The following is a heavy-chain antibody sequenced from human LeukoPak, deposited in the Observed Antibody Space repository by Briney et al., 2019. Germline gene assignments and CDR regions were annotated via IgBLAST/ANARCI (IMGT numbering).Heavy chain of an antibody. J-gene: IGHJ4*02. CDR1: GGSISSYY. V-gene: IGHV4-59*01. D-gene: IGHD6-19*01. Sequence: SETLSLTCTVSGGSISSYYWSWIRQPPGKGLEWIGYIYYSGSTKYNPSLKSRVTISVDTSKNQFSLKLSSVTAADTAVYYCAREAIAVAGTFDYWGQGTLVTVSS. CDR3: AREAIAVAGTFDY. CDR2: IYYSGST.